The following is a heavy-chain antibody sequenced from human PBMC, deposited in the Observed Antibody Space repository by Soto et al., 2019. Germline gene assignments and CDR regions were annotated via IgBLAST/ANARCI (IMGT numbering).Heavy chain of an antibody. J-gene: IGHJ4*02. CDR2: IYYSGST. V-gene: IGHV4-30-4*01. CDR1: GGSISSGDYY. CDR3: ARGENDFWSGYSGATDY. D-gene: IGHD3-3*01. Sequence: SETLSLTCTVSGGSISSGDYYWSWIRQPPGKGLEWIGYIYYSGSTYYNPSLKSRVTISVDTSKNQFSLKLSSVTAADTAVYYCARGENDFWSGYSGATDYWGQGTLVTVSS.